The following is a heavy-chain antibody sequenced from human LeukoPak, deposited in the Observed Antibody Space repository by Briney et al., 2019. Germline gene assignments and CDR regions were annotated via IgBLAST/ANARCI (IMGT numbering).Heavy chain of an antibody. CDR3: ARGHGSGNYGMDV. V-gene: IGHV3-21*01. CDR1: GFTFSSYS. CDR2: ISSSSSYI. J-gene: IGHJ6*02. Sequence: GGSLRLSCAASGFTFSSYSMNWVRQAPGKGLEWVSSISSSSSYIYYADSVKGRSTISRDNAKNSLYLQMNSLRAEDTAVYYCARGHGSGNYGMDVWGQGTTVTVSS. D-gene: IGHD3-10*01.